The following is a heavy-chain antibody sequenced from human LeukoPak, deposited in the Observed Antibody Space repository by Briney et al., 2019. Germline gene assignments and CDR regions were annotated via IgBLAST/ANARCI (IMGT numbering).Heavy chain of an antibody. CDR3: ARFGLGKHIEVAGIPFDI. V-gene: IGHV1-18*01. Sequence: ASVKVTCKASGYTFTSYGISWVRQAPGQGLEWMGWISAYNGNTNYAQKLQGRVTMTTDTSTSTAYMELRSLRSDDTAVYYCARFGLGKHIEVAGIPFDIWGQGTMVTVSS. CDR2: ISAYNGNT. CDR1: GYTFTSYG. J-gene: IGHJ3*02. D-gene: IGHD6-19*01.